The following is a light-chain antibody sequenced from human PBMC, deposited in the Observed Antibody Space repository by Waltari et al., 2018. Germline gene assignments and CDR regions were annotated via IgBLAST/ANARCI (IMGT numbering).Light chain of an antibody. CDR1: YAFTNS. CDR3: QQYWSIPWT. V-gene: IGKV1-NL1*01. J-gene: IGKJ1*01. CDR2: AAS. Sequence: DIQTTQSPSSLSACIGDRVTITCRASYAFTNSLAWYQQKPGKAPKLLLYAASRLESGVPSRFSGSGSGTDYTLTISSLQPEDFATYYCQQYWSIPWTFGQGTKVEI.